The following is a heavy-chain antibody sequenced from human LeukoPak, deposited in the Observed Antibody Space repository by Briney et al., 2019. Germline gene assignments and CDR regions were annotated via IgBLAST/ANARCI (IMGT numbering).Heavy chain of an antibody. V-gene: IGHV3-23*01. Sequence: SGGSLRLSCAASGFAFATYAMSWVRQAPGKGLEWVSAISGSGSRTYSADSVKGRFTISRDNTKNTVDLQMNSLRAEDTAVYYCARDLRITMIWGQGTLVTVSS. CDR1: GFAFATYA. D-gene: IGHD3-22*01. CDR3: ARDLRITMI. CDR2: ISGSGSRT. J-gene: IGHJ4*02.